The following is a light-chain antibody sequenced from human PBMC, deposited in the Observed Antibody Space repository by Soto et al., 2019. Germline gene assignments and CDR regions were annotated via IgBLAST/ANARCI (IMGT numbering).Light chain of an antibody. CDR1: QSVLYSSNNKNY. J-gene: IGKJ3*01. Sequence: DIVMTQSPDSLAVSLGERATINCKSSQSVLYSSNNKNYLAWYQQKPGQPPKLLIYWASTRESGVPDRFRGSGSGTDFTLTISSLQAEDVAVYYCQQYYSTPRTFGPGTKVDIK. V-gene: IGKV4-1*01. CDR3: QQYYSTPRT. CDR2: WAS.